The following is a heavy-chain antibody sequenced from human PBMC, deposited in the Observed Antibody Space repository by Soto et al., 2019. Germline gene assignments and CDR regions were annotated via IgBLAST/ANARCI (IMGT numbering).Heavy chain of an antibody. J-gene: IGHJ5*02. Sequence: WTWIRQPPGKGLEWLGYIYYDGTTYYHPSLKSRLTMSIDTSKNQFSLKLNSLTAADTAVYYCARDRRWLSRGPNNWFDPWGQGTLVTVSS. CDR2: IYYDGTT. D-gene: IGHD2-21*01. V-gene: IGHV4-30-4*08. CDR3: ARDRRWLSRGPNNWFDP.